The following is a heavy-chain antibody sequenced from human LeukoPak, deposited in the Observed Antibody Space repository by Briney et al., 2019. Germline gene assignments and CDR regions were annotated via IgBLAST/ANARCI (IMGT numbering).Heavy chain of an antibody. J-gene: IGHJ4*02. V-gene: IGHV3-23*01. CDR2: VSGSGVNT. CDR1: GLNQYKLP. CDR3: DTERLFGGYYLTEFDY. Sequence: GGSLRLSHAPSGLNQYKLPERYLRQTPGKGLEWVSHVSGSGVNTHFADSVKGRFTISRDNAKYTLYLEMNSLRVEDTIADYEDTERLFGGYYLTEFDYCGQGTLVTVSS. D-gene: IGHD3-22*01.